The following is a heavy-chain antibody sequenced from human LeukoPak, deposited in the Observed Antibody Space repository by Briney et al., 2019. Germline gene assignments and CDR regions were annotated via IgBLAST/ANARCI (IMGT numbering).Heavy chain of an antibody. J-gene: IGHJ4*02. CDR1: GFSFSNYW. Sequence: PGGSLRLSCAASGFSFSNYWMHWVRQAPGKGLVWVSRISSDGSDTIYADSVKGRFTMSRDNAKNTLYLQMNSLRSEDTAVYYCATSDPPAGYSRGTPLFDYWGQGTLVTVSS. CDR3: ATSDPPAGYSRGTPLFDY. CDR2: ISSDGSDT. V-gene: IGHV3-74*01. D-gene: IGHD5-18*01.